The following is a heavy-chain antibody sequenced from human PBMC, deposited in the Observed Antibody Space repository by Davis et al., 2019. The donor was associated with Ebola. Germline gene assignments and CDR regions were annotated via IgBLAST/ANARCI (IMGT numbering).Heavy chain of an antibody. V-gene: IGHV3-11*01. J-gene: IGHJ5*02. CDR3: AKIVVDTYNWFDP. D-gene: IGHD2-21*01. CDR1: GFTFSDYF. Sequence: GESLKISCAASGFTFSDYFMTWIRQAPGRGLEWVSYISSAGGTIFYADSVRGRFTISRDNAKNSLYLQMNSLRAEDTAVYYCAKIVVDTYNWFDPWGQGTLVTVSS. CDR2: ISSAGGTI.